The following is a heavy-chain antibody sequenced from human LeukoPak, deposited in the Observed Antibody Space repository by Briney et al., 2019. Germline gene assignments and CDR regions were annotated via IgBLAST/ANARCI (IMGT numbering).Heavy chain of an antibody. Sequence: GGSLRLSCAASGFTFSSYGMGWVRQAPGKGLEWVSGISYSGGSTYYADSVKGRFTISRDNAKNTLYLQMNSLRAEDTAVYYCARDNYYAVDYWGQGTLVTVPS. CDR1: GFTFSSYG. CDR3: ARDNYYAVDY. J-gene: IGHJ4*02. V-gene: IGHV3-23*01. CDR2: ISYSGGST. D-gene: IGHD2-2*01.